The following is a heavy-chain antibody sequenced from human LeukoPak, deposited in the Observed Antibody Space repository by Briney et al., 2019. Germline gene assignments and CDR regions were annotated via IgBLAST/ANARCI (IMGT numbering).Heavy chain of an antibody. CDR2: IYYSGST. J-gene: IGHJ6*03. D-gene: IGHD2-2*01. CDR1: GGSISSYY. CDR3: ARESGNCSSTSCYRYYYYMDV. V-gene: IGHV4-59*01. Sequence: SETLSLTCTVSGGSISSYYWSWIRQPPGKGLEWIGYIYYSGSTNYNPSLKSRVTISVDTSKNQFSLKLSSVTAADTAVYYCARESGNCSSTSCYRYYYYMDVWGKGTTVTVSS.